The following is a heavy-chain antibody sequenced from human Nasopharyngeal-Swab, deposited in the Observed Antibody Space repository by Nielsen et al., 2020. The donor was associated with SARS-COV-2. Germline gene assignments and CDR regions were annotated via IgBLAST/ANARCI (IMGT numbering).Heavy chain of an antibody. CDR1: GGSISSSSYY. V-gene: IGHV4-39*01. Sequence: GSLRLSCTVSGGSISSSSYYWGWIRQPPGKGLEWIGSIYYSGSTYYNPSLKSRVTISVDTSKNQFSLKLSSVTAADTAVYYCAVSSGWFDYWGRGTLVTVSS. CDR3: AVSSGWFDY. J-gene: IGHJ4*02. CDR2: IYYSGST. D-gene: IGHD6-19*01.